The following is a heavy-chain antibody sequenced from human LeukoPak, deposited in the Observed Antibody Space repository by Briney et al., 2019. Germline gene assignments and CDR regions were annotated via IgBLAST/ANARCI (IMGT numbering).Heavy chain of an antibody. J-gene: IGHJ4*02. CDR2: IDPRSGGT. D-gene: IGHD3-3*01. CDR1: GYTFSGYY. CDR3: ARDSPPGGLRFLEWFPHVSFYEY. V-gene: IGHV1-2*02. Sequence: GASVKVSCKASGYTFSGYYIHWVRQAPGQGLQWMGWIDPRSGGTNYAQKFKGRLTMTRDTSISTVDMELSSLRSDDTAVYYCARDSPPGGLRFLEWFPHVSFYEYWGQGILVTVSS.